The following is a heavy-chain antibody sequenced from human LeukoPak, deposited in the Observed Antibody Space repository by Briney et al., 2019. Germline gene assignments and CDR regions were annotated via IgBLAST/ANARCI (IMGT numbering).Heavy chain of an antibody. V-gene: IGHV3-15*01. CDR3: TAWTPWDYVWGSYRSIQAYYYYYMDV. J-gene: IGHJ6*03. CDR1: GFTFSNAW. Sequence: GGSLRLSCAASGFTFSNAWMSWVRQAPGKGLEWVGRIKSRTDGGTTDYAAPVKGRFTISRDDSKNTLYLQMNSLKTEDTAVYYCTAWTPWDYVWGSYRSIQAYYYYYMDVWGKGTTVTISS. D-gene: IGHD3-16*02. CDR2: IKSRTDGGTT.